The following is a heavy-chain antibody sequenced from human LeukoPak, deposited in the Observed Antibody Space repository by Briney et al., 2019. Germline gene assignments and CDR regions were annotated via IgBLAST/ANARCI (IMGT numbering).Heavy chain of an antibody. J-gene: IGHJ4*02. V-gene: IGHV1-18*01. CDR2: ISAYNGNT. Sequence: ASVKVSCKASGYAFTSYGISWVRQAPGQGLEWMGWISAYNGNTNYAQKLQGRVTMTTDTSTSTAYMELRSLRSDDTAMYYCARSFARDSNILTGHYIGDYWGQGTLVTVSS. CDR3: ARSFARDSNILTGHYIGDY. D-gene: IGHD3-9*01. CDR1: GYAFTSYG.